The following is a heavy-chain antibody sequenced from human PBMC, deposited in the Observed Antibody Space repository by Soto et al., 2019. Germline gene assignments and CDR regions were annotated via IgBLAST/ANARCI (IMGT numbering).Heavy chain of an antibody. Sequence: PGGSLRLSCAASGFTFSSYGMHWVRQAPGKGLEWVAVIWYDGSNKYYADSVKGRFTISRDNSKNTLYLQMNSLRAEDTAVYYCARGDYSDSSGYYLAFDYWGQGTLVTVSS. CDR1: GFTFSSYG. D-gene: IGHD3-22*01. V-gene: IGHV3-33*01. CDR2: IWYDGSNK. CDR3: ARGDYSDSSGYYLAFDY. J-gene: IGHJ4*02.